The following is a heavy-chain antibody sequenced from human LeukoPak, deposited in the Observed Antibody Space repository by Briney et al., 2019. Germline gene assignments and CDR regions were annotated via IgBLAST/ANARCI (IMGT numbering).Heavy chain of an antibody. CDR2: ISSSGSSI. CDR1: GFTFSSYS. Sequence: KPGGPLRPSCAASGFTFSSYSMNWVRQAPGKGLEWVSYISSSGSSIYYADSVKGRFTMSRDNAKNSLYLQMNSLSAEDTAVYYCTRPRTGTTDYWGEGTLGPVSS. D-gene: IGHD1-7*01. CDR3: TRPRTGTTDY. V-gene: IGHV3-21*01. J-gene: IGHJ4*02.